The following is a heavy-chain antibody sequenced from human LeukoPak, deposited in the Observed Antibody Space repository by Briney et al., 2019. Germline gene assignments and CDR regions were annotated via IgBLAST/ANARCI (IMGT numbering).Heavy chain of an antibody. V-gene: IGHV3-73*01. D-gene: IGHD4-23*01. J-gene: IGHJ4*02. CDR1: GFTFSSYA. CDR3: TRLDHYGGIDS. Sequence: GGSLRLSCAASGFTFSSYAMSWVRQASGKGLEWIGRIRSKPNSYATAYAASVKGRFTISRDDSKNTAYLQMNSLKTEDTAVYYCTRLDHYGGIDSWGQGTLVTVSS. CDR2: IRSKPNSYAT.